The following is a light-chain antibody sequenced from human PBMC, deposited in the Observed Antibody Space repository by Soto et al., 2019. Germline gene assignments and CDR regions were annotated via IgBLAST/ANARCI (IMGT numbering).Light chain of an antibody. J-gene: IGKJ2*01. CDR3: QQYYSTLLT. CDR1: QSVLYSSNNKNY. CDR2: WAS. Sequence: DIVMTQSPDSLAVSLSERATINCKSSQSVLYSSNNKNYLAWYQQKPGQPPKLLIYWASTRESGVPDRFSGSGSGTDFTLTISSLQAEDVAVYYCQQYYSTLLTFGQGTKLEIK. V-gene: IGKV4-1*01.